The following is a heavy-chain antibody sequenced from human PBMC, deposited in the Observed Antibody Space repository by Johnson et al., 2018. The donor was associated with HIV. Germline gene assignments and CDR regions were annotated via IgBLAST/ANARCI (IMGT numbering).Heavy chain of an antibody. CDR1: GFTFSTYA. CDR2: ISSNGDST. D-gene: IGHD6-6*01. Sequence: QMQLVESGGGLVQPGGSLRLSCAASGFTFSTYAMDWVRQAPGKGLEYVSAISSNGDSTYYADSVKGRFTISRDNSKNTMYLQMNSLRAEDTAVYYCAKKRSVLAARLGDGFDIWGQGTMVTVSS. V-gene: IGHV3-64*04. J-gene: IGHJ3*02. CDR3: AKKRSVLAARLGDGFDI.